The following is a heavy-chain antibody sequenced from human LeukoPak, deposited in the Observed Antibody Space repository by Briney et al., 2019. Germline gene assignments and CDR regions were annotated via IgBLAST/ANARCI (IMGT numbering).Heavy chain of an antibody. J-gene: IGHJ6*02. CDR1: GGTFSSYA. D-gene: IGHD6-13*01. Sequence: GSSVKVSCKASGGTFSSYALSWVRQAPGQGLEWMGGNIPIFGTANYAQKFQGRVTITADESTSTAYMELSSLRSEDTAVYYCARVGLSQQPEYYYYYYAMDVWGQGTTVTVSS. CDR2: NIPIFGTA. CDR3: ARVGLSQQPEYYYYYYAMDV. V-gene: IGHV1-69*01.